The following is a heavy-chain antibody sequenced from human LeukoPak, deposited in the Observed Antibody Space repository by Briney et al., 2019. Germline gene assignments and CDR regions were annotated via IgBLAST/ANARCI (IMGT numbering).Heavy chain of an antibody. Sequence: GGSLRLSCAATGLTFSSDSMNWVRQAPGKRLEWVSSISSSSSYIYYADSVKGRFTISRDNAKNSLYLQMNSLRAEDTAVYYCARDYYGSGSVLDYWGQGTLVTASS. J-gene: IGHJ4*02. CDR3: ARDYYGSGSVLDY. V-gene: IGHV3-21*01. CDR2: ISSSSSYI. CDR1: GLTFSSDS. D-gene: IGHD3-10*01.